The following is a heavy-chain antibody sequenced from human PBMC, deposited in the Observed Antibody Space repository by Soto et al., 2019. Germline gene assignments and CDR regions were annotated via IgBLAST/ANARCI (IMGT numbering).Heavy chain of an antibody. CDR3: ARGRYSGSYPYFDY. D-gene: IGHD1-26*01. CDR1: GYTFTCYS. Sequence: VKVSCKASGYTFTCYSMHWARQAPGQRLEWMGWINAGNGNTKYSQKFQGRVTITRDTSARTAYMELSSLRSEDTAVYYCARGRYSGSYPYFDYWGQGTLVTVSS. J-gene: IGHJ4*02. V-gene: IGHV1-3*01. CDR2: INAGNGNT.